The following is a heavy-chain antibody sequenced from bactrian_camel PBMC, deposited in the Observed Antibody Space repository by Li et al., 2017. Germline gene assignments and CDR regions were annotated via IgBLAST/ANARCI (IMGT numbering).Heavy chain of an antibody. Sequence: HVQLVESGGGSVNAGGSLRLSCVVTGGRISRYCMAWFRQASGKEREEIAFIHDDALPSYAYSVKGRFTISQDNAKDTVFLQMNSLKPEDTAVYYCAADRPGEWGASCRDILQYLDWAGGPRSPSP. D-gene: IGHD2*01. J-gene: IGHJ4*01. V-gene: IGHV3S53*01. CDR1: GGRISRYC. CDR2: IHDDALP.